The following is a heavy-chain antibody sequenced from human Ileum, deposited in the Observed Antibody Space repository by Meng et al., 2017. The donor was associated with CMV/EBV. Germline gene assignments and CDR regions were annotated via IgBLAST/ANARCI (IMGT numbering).Heavy chain of an antibody. CDR3: ATRLPDTGANYYGVFDY. D-gene: IGHD4/OR15-4a*01. V-gene: IGHV4-30-4*08. CDR1: RRSENSGNSG. CDR2: IVYSGST. Sequence: AAAAGLVDPSLPMARTCTVSRRSENSGNSGLCWSSQTRGTDREGIGYIVYSGSTSYNQSLKSRVTMSLVTSKNQYSLILRSVTDSDTAVYYCATRLPDTGANYYGVFDYWGQGTLVTVSS. J-gene: IGHJ4*02.